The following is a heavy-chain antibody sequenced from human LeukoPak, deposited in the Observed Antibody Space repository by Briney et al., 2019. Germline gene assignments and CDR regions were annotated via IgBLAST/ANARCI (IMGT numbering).Heavy chain of an antibody. J-gene: IGHJ4*02. CDR3: ARGGMITFGGVIVIRDYYFDY. CDR2: IWYDGSNK. CDR1: GFTFSSYG. Sequence: GRSLRLSCAASGFTFSSYGMPWVRQAPGKGLEWVAVIWYDGSNKYYADSVKGRFTISRDNSKNTLYLQMNSLRAEDTAVYYCARGGMITFGGVIVIRDYYFDYWGQGTLVTVSS. V-gene: IGHV3-33*01. D-gene: IGHD3-16*02.